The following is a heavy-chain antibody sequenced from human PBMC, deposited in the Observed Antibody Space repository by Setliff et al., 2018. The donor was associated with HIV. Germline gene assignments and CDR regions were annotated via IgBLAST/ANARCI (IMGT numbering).Heavy chain of an antibody. V-gene: IGHV4-34*01. CDR1: GGSFSGYY. CDR3: TRRGADSYYPRPLDV. Sequence: SETLSLTCAVYGGSFSGYYWSWIRQPPGKGLEWIGEINHSGSTNYNPSLKSRVTISVDTSKNQFSLRLNSVTAADTAVYYCTRRGADSYYPRPLDVWGKGTTVTVSS. D-gene: IGHD3-10*01. CDR2: INHSGST. J-gene: IGHJ6*04.